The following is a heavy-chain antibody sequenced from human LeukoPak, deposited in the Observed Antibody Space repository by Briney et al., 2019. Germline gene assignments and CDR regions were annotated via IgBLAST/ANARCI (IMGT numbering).Heavy chain of an antibody. CDR1: GFTVSSNY. CDR2: IYSGGST. V-gene: IGHV3-53*01. Sequence: GGSLRLSCAASGFTVSSNYMSWDRQAPGKGLEWVSVIYSGGSTHYADSVKGRFTISRDNSKNTLYLQMNSLRAEDTAVYYCAREVWGGYSYGPTGYYFDYWGQGTLVTVSS. CDR3: AREVWGGYSYGPTGYYFDY. D-gene: IGHD5-18*01. J-gene: IGHJ4*02.